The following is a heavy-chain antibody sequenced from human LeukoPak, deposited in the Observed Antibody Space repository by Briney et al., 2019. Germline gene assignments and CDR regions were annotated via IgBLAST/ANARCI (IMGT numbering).Heavy chain of an antibody. Sequence: AASVKVSCKAGGYTFNLYGISWVRQAPGQGLEWMGWISGANGKTKYAQKFQDRVTLTMDSSTSTAYMDLRSLTSGDTAVYYCARTSRHSQVRPSDAYDIWGQGAMVIVSS. D-gene: IGHD1-1*01. CDR1: GYTFNLYG. CDR3: ARTSRHSQVRPSDAYDI. J-gene: IGHJ3*02. CDR2: ISGANGKT. V-gene: IGHV1-18*01.